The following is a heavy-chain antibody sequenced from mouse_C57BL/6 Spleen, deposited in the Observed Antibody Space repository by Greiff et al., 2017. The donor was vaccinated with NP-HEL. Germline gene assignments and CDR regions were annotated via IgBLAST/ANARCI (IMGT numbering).Heavy chain of an antibody. V-gene: IGHV1-19*01. J-gene: IGHJ2*01. CDR3: AYSSGYYFDY. D-gene: IGHD3-2*02. CDR2: INPYNGGT. Sequence: EVQLQQSGPVLVKPGASVKMSCKASGYTFTDYYMNWVKQSYGKSLEWIGVINPYNGGTSYNQKFKGKATLTVDKSSSTAYMELNSLTSKDSAVYYCAYSSGYYFDYWGQGTTLTVSS. CDR1: GYTFTDYY.